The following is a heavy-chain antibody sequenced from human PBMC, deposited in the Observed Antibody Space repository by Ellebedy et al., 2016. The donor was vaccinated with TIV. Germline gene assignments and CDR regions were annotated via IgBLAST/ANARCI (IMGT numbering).Heavy chain of an antibody. V-gene: IGHV3-7*03. Sequence: GESLKISCAASGFTFSSYGMHWVRQAPGKGLEWVANIHQDGSDKHYVDSVKGRFTISRDNAKNSLYLQMNSLRAEDTAVYYCAQRGADYWGQGTPVTVSS. CDR2: IHQDGSDK. CDR1: GFTFSSYG. D-gene: IGHD3-16*01. J-gene: IGHJ4*02. CDR3: AQRGADY.